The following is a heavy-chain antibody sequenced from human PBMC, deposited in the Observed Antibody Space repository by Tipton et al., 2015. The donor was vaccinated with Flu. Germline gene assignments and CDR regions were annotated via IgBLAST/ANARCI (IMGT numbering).Heavy chain of an antibody. V-gene: IGHV4-38-2*02. CDR2: MFHSGST. CDR1: GYSVTGGYY. D-gene: IGHD1-26*01. CDR3: AREGVGNAFDI. Sequence: TLSLTCTVSGYSVTGGYYLGWIRQPPGKGLEYIGYMFHSGSTYYNPSLRSRVTISVDTSKNQFSLKLSSVTAADRAVYYCAREGVGNAFDIWGQGTMVTVSS. J-gene: IGHJ3*02.